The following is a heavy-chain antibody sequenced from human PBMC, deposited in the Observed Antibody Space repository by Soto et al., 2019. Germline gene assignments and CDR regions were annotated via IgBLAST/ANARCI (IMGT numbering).Heavy chain of an antibody. CDR2: IKQDGSEK. Sequence: GESLKISCAASGFTFSSYWMSWVRQAPGKGLEWVANIKQDGSEKYYVDSVKGRFTISRDNTKNSLYLQMNSLRAEDTAVYYCARWRGDGGFDYWGQGTLVTVSS. CDR3: ARWRGDGGFDY. J-gene: IGHJ4*02. D-gene: IGHD3-16*01. CDR1: GFTFSSYW. V-gene: IGHV3-7*01.